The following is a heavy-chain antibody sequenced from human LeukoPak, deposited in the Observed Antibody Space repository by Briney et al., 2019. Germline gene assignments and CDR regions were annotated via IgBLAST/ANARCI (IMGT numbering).Heavy chain of an antibody. J-gene: IGHJ4*02. Sequence: GGSLRLSCAASGFTVSSNYMSWVRQAPGKGLEWVSVIYSGGSTYYADSVKGRFTISRDNSKNTLYLQMNSLRAEDTAVYYCARWRLGAWFGEGYDYWGQGTLVTVSS. CDR1: GFTVSSNY. V-gene: IGHV3-66*01. D-gene: IGHD3-10*01. CDR2: IYSGGST. CDR3: ARWRLGAWFGEGYDY.